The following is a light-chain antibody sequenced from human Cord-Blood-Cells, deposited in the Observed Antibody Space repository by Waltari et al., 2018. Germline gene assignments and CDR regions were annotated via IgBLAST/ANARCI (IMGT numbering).Light chain of an antibody. Sequence: DIVMTQSPLSLPVTPGEPASISSRSSPSLLHSNGYNYLDWYLQKPGQSPQLLIYLGSNRASGVPDRFSGSGSGTDFTLKISRVEAEDVGVYYCMQALQTPLTFGPGTKVDIK. CDR2: LGS. J-gene: IGKJ3*01. CDR1: PSLLHSNGYNY. CDR3: MQALQTPLT. V-gene: IGKV2-28*01.